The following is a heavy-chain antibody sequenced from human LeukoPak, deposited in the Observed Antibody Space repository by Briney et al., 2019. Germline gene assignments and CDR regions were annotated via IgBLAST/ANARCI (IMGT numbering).Heavy chain of an antibody. V-gene: IGHV4-39*07. CDR3: ARATGVYAVVDY. CDR1: GGSISSSSYY. CDR2: IYYSGST. D-gene: IGHD2-8*01. J-gene: IGHJ4*02. Sequence: SETLSLTCTVSGGSISSSSYYWGWIRQPPGKGLEWIGSIYYSGSTYYNPSLKSRVTISVDTSKNQFSLKLSSVTAADTAVYYCARATGVYAVVDYWGQGTLVTVSS.